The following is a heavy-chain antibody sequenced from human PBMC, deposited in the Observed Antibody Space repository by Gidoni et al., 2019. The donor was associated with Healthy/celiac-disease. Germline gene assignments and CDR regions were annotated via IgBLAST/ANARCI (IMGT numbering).Heavy chain of an antibody. CDR1: GFTFSSYS. CDR3: ARGAYRVYGSAKVDYFDY. D-gene: IGHD3-10*01. J-gene: IGHJ4*02. CDR2: ISSSSSDI. Sequence: EVQLVESGGGLVKPGGSLRLSCAASGFTFSSYSMNWVRQAPGKGLEWVSSISSSSSDIYYADSVKGRFTISRDNAKNSLYLQMNSLRAEDTAVYYCARGAYRVYGSAKVDYFDYWGQGTLVTVSS. V-gene: IGHV3-21*01.